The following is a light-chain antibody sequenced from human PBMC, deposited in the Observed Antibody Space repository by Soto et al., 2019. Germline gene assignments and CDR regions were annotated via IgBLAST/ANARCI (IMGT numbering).Light chain of an antibody. V-gene: IGLV2-11*01. CDR2: DVS. CDR3: CSYAGSYTYV. Sequence: QSALTQPRSVSGSPGQSVTISCTGTSSDVGGYNYVSWYQQHPGKAPKLMLYDVSKRPSGVPDRFSGSKSGNTASLTISGLQDEDDADYYCCSYAGSYTYVFGPGTTLTVL. CDR1: SSDVGGYNY. J-gene: IGLJ1*01.